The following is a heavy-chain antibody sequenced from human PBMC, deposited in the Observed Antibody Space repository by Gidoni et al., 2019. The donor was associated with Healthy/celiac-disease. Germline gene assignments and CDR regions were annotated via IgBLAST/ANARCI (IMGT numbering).Heavy chain of an antibody. V-gene: IGHV4-59*01. CDR3: ARGWSYYYDSSGYYLDY. CDR2: IYYRGST. J-gene: IGHJ4*02. D-gene: IGHD3-22*01. Sequence: QVQLQESGPGLVKPSETMSLTCPVSGGSISSYYWSWIRQPPGKGLEWIGYIYYRGSTNYNPSLKSRVTISVDTSKNQFSRKLSSVTAADTAVYYCARGWSYYYDSSGYYLDYWGQGTLVTVSS. CDR1: GGSISSYY.